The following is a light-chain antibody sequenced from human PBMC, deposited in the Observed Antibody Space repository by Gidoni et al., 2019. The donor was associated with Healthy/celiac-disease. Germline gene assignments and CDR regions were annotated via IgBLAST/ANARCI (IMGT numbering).Light chain of an antibody. CDR1: QSISSY. CDR3: QQSYSTPIT. J-gene: IGKJ5*01. V-gene: IGKV1-39*01. Sequence: DIQMTQSPSSLSASVGDRVTITCRASQSISSYLTWYQQKPGKDPKLLIYAASSLQSGVPSRFSGSGSGTDFTLTISSLQPEDFATDYCQQSYSTPITFGQGTRLEIK. CDR2: AAS.